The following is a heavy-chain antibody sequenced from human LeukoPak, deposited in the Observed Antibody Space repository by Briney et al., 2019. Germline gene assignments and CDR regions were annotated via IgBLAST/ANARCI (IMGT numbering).Heavy chain of an antibody. V-gene: IGHV3-21*01. D-gene: IGHD2-15*01. CDR3: ARVGYCSSSTCHYYFDL. Sequence: KSGGSLRLSCAASGFTFSSYSMNWVRQAPGKGLEWVSSISSSSSYIYYADSVKGRFTISRDNAKNSLYLQMNSLRAEDTAVYYCARVGYCSSSTCHYYFDLWGQGTLVTVSS. CDR2: ISSSSSYI. CDR1: GFTFSSYS. J-gene: IGHJ4*02.